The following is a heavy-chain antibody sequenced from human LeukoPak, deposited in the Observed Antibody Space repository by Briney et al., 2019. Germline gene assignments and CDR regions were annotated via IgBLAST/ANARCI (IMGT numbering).Heavy chain of an antibody. CDR1: GFTFSSYA. V-gene: IGHV3-23*01. J-gene: IGHJ3*02. CDR2: ISGSGGRT. D-gene: IGHD5-12*01. CDR3: AKAPQWLRNAFDI. Sequence: GGSLRLSCAASGFTFSSYAMSWVRQAPGKGLEWVSAISGSGGRTYYADSVKGRFTISRDNSKNTLYLQMNSLRAEDTAVYYCAKAPQWLRNAFDIWGQGTMVTVSS.